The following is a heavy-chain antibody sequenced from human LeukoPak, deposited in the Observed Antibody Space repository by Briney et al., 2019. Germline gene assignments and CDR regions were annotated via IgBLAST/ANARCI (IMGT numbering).Heavy chain of an antibody. CDR1: GFTVSSNS. CDR2: IYSDNT. Sequence: GGSLRLSCTVSGFTVSSNSMSWVRQAPGKGLEWVSSIYSDNTHYSDSVKGRFTISRDNSKNTLNLQMKSLRAGDTAVYYCARRSGIAVAGAFDYWGQGTLVTVSS. CDR3: ARRSGIAVAGAFDY. J-gene: IGHJ4*02. V-gene: IGHV3-53*01. D-gene: IGHD6-19*01.